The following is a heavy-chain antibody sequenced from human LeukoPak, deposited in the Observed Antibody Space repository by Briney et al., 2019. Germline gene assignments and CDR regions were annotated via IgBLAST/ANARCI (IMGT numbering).Heavy chain of an antibody. CDR1: GGSISSYY. D-gene: IGHD3-3*01. V-gene: IGHV4-59*01. J-gene: IGHJ4*02. CDR3: ARGNYDFWSGYYDY. CDR2: IYYSGST. Sequence: SETLSLTCTVSGGSISSYYWSWIRQPPGKGLEWIGYIYYSGSTNYNPSLKSRVTISVDTSKNQFSLKLSSVIAADTAVYYCARGNYDFWSGYYDYWGQGTLVTVSS.